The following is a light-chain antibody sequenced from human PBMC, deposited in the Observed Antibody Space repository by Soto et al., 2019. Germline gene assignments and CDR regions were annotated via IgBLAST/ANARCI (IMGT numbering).Light chain of an antibody. CDR2: AAS. CDR3: QQLNAYPLT. Sequence: DIQLTQSPSLLSASVGDRVTITCRASQAISTYLAWYQQTSGKAPKLLIFAASTLQRGVPSRFRGSGSGTQFTLTIRSLQPEDFATYYCQQLNAYPLTFGGGTKV. J-gene: IGKJ4*01. CDR1: QAISTY. V-gene: IGKV1-9*01.